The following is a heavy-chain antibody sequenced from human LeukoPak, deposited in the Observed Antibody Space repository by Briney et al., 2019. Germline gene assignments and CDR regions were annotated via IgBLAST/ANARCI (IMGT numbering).Heavy chain of an antibody. V-gene: IGHV3-7*03. Sequence: PGGSLRLSCAASGFTFSSYWMSWVRQAPGKGLEWVANIKQDGSEKYYVDSVKGRFTISRDNAKNSLYLQMNSLRAEDTALYYCAKDSSGYYASGAFDIWGQGTMVTVSS. J-gene: IGHJ3*02. CDR3: AKDSSGYYASGAFDI. D-gene: IGHD3-22*01. CDR1: GFTFSSYW. CDR2: IKQDGSEK.